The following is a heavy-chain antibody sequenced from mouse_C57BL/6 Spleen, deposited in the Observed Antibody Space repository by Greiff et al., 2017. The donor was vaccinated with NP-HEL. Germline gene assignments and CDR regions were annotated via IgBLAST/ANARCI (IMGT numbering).Heavy chain of an antibody. J-gene: IGHJ2*01. Sequence: QVQLQQPGAELVRPGSSVKLSCKASGYTFTSYWMHWVKQRPIQGLEWIGNIDPSDSETHYNQKFKDKATLTVDKSSSTAYMQLSSLTSEDAAVYCCARSYYGSGYFDYWGQGTTLTVSS. V-gene: IGHV1-52*01. D-gene: IGHD1-1*01. CDR1: GYTFTSYW. CDR2: IDPSDSET. CDR3: ARSYYGSGYFDY.